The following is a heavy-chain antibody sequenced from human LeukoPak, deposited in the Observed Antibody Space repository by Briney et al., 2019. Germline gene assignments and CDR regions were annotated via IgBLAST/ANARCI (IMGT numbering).Heavy chain of an antibody. V-gene: IGHV1-3*03. J-gene: IGHJ3*02. Sequence: GASVKISCKASGYTFTSYAVNWVRQAPGQRLEWMGWINAGNGNTKYSQEFQGRVTITRDTSASTAYMELSSLRSEDMAVYYCARSPGWLLLVSPLFGAFDIWGQGTMVTVSS. D-gene: IGHD3-22*01. CDR3: ARSPGWLLLVSPLFGAFDI. CDR2: INAGNGNT. CDR1: GYTFTSYA.